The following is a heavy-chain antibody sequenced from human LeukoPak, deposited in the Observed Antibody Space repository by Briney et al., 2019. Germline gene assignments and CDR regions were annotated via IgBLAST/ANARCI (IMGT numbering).Heavy chain of an antibody. J-gene: IGHJ2*01. CDR1: GFTFSSYG. CDR2: IYSGGGT. CDR3: ARTITVAGHWYFDL. V-gene: IGHV3-NL1*01. D-gene: IGHD6-19*01. Sequence: GGSLRLSCAASGFTFSSYGMHWVRQAPGKGLEWVSAIYSGGGTYYADSVKGRFTISRDNSKNTLYLQMNSLRAEDTAVYYCARTITVAGHWYFDLWGRGTLVTVSS.